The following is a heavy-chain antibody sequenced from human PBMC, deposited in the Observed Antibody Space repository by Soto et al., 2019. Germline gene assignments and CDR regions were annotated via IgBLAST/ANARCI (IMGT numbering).Heavy chain of an antibody. J-gene: IGHJ4*02. Sequence: QVHLVQSGAEVKKPGASVKVSCQGSGYAFTTYGITWVRQAPGQGLEWMGWISAHNGNTNYAQKLQGRVTVSRDTSTSTDYVELRSMRYDATAVYYCARGRYGDYWGQGALVTVSS. CDR3: ARGRYGDY. D-gene: IGHD1-1*01. V-gene: IGHV1-18*01. CDR2: ISAHNGNT. CDR1: GYAFTTYG.